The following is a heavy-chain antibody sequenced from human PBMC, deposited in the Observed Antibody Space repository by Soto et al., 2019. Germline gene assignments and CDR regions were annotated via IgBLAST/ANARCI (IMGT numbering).Heavy chain of an antibody. J-gene: IGHJ4*02. CDR3: AQCLGAGNSCYFDY. CDR2: IYWNDEK. V-gene: IGHV2-5*01. D-gene: IGHD6-13*01. Sequence: QITLKESGRTLVKPTQTLTLTCTFSGFSLSTYAVGVGWIRQPPGKALEWVALIYWNDEKRSRPPLNSRLTIAKDTSKNQVVLTMTNMDPVDTGTYYCAQCLGAGNSCYFDYWGQGALVTVSS. CDR1: GFSLSTYAVG.